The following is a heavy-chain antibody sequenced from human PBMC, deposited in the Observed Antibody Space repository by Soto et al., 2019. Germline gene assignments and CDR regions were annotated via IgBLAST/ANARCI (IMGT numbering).Heavy chain of an antibody. Sequence: SLRLSCAASGFTFSSYGMHWVRQAPGKGLEWVAVIWYDGSNKYYADSVKGRFTISRDNSKNTLYLQMNSLRAEDTAVYYCARELAARQNYYYYYGMDVWGQGTTVTVSS. CDR1: GFTFSSYG. CDR3: ARELAARQNYYYYYGMDV. CDR2: IWYDGSNK. J-gene: IGHJ6*02. D-gene: IGHD6-6*01. V-gene: IGHV3-33*01.